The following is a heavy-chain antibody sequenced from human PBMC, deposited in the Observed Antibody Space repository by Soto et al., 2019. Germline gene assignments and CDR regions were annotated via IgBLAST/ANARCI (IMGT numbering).Heavy chain of an antibody. D-gene: IGHD1-20*01. V-gene: IGHV3-30*18. CDR3: AKVERGGGLITGKARGYNWFDP. CDR1: GFTFSSYG. Sequence: QVQLVESGGGVVQPGRSLRLSCAASGFTFSSYGMHWVRQAPGKGLEWVAVISYDGSNKYYADSVKGRFTISRDNSKNTLYLQMNSLRAEDTAVYYCAKVERGGGLITGKARGYNWFDPWGQGTLVTVSS. J-gene: IGHJ5*02. CDR2: ISYDGSNK.